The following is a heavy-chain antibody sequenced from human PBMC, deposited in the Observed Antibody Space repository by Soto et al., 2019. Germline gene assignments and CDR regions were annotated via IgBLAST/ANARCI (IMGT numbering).Heavy chain of an antibody. CDR3: ARADDSSGYCLGY. CDR1: GFTFSDHY. V-gene: IGHV3-72*01. Sequence: EVQLVESGGGLVQPGGSLRLSCAASGFTFSDHYMDWVRQAPGKGLEWVGRTRNKANSYTTEYAASVKGRFTISRDDSKNSLYLKRNSVKTEDTAVYYCARADDSSGYCLGYWGQGTLVTVSS. D-gene: IGHD3-22*01. J-gene: IGHJ4*02. CDR2: TRNKANSYTT.